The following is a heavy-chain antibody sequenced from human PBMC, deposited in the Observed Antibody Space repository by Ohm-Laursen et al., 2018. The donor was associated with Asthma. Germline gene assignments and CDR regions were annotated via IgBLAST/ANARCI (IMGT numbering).Heavy chain of an antibody. Sequence: GSLRLSCAASGFIFSDYYMSWIRQAPGKGLEWVSYISNSGSLIYYADSVKGRFTISRDESKNTLFLQMNSLRAEDTALYYCAKGDLGWYGNSAYSHWGQGTLVTVSS. D-gene: IGHD3-22*01. J-gene: IGHJ4*02. CDR2: ISNSGSLI. CDR1: GFIFSDYY. V-gene: IGHV3-11*01. CDR3: AKGDLGWYGNSAYSH.